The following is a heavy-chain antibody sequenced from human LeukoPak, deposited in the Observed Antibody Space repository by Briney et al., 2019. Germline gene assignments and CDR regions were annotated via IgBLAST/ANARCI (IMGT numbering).Heavy chain of an antibody. D-gene: IGHD6-19*01. CDR1: GGTFSSYA. CDR2: IIPIFGTA. Sequence: SVKVSCKASGGTFSSYAISWVRQAPGQGLEWMGRIIPIFGTANYAQKFQGRVTITTDESTSTAYMELNSLRSEDTAVYYCARNIAVAGIWFDPWGQGILVTVSS. J-gene: IGHJ5*02. CDR3: ARNIAVAGIWFDP. V-gene: IGHV1-69*05.